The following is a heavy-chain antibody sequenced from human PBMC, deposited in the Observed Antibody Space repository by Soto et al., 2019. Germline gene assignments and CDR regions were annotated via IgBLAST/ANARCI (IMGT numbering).Heavy chain of an antibody. Sequence: DVQLLESGGGLVQPGGSLRLSCSASGFTFSNYAMSWVRRIPGKGLEWDSAISGSGGSTNYEDSVKGRFTISRDNSKSTLYLQMNSLRVDDTAVYYCAKGSPYSGTYFHPWGQGTLVTVSS. CDR3: AKGSPYSGTYFHP. CDR2: ISGSGGST. D-gene: IGHD1-26*01. V-gene: IGHV3-23*01. CDR1: GFTFSNYA. J-gene: IGHJ5*02.